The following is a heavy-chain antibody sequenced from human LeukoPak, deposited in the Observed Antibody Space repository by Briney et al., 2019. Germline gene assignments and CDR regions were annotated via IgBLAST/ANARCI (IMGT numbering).Heavy chain of an antibody. CDR1: GGSISSGTYY. D-gene: IGHD5-18*01. V-gene: IGHV4-39*07. CDR3: ARVDSYGHVRVLN. J-gene: IGHJ4*02. CDR2: IYHSGST. Sequence: SETLSLTCTVSGGSISSGTYYWGWIRQPPGKGLEWIGSIYHSGSTYYNPSLKSRVTVSVDTSKNQFSLRLSSVTAADTAVYYCARVDSYGHVRVLNWGQGTLVTVSS.